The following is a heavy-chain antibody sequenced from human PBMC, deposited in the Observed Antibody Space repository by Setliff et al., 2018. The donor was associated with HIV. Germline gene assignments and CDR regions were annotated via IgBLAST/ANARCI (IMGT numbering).Heavy chain of an antibody. D-gene: IGHD3-22*01. Sequence: SETLSLTCTVSGGPISSYYWSWIRQPPGKGLEWIGYIYYSGSTNYNPSLKSRVTISVDTSKNQFSPKLSSVTAADTAVYYCARLGRGTYYYDSSGYLYAFDIWGQGTMVTVSS. CDR2: IYYSGST. V-gene: IGHV4-59*12. CDR3: ARLGRGTYYYDSSGYLYAFDI. CDR1: GGPISSYY. J-gene: IGHJ3*02.